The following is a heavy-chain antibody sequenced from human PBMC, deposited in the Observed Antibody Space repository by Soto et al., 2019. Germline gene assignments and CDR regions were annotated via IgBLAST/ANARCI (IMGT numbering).Heavy chain of an antibody. CDR2: VSHDGRNT. CDR3: AGGGRQWLVTSDFNS. J-gene: IGHJ4*02. Sequence: VQLVESGGGVVQPGRSLRLSCAASGFTFSDYAMHWVRQAPGKGLEWVAVVSHDGRNTHYADSVKGRFTISRDSSKNTVPHEMPSLRAEATAVYYCAGGGRQWLVTSDFNSWAQGALATVSS. V-gene: IGHV3-30*03. D-gene: IGHD6-19*01. CDR1: GFTFSDYA.